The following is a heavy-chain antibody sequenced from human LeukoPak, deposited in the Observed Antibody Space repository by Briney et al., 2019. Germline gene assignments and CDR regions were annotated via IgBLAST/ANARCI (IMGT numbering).Heavy chain of an antibody. CDR1: GYTSTSYA. D-gene: IGHD1-7*01. Sequence: ASVKVSCKASGYTSTSYAMNWVRQAPGQGLEWMGWINTNTGNPTYAQGFTGRFVFSLDTSVSTAYLQISSLKAEDTAVYYCARDFEGGITGTTESFDYWGQGTLVTVSS. J-gene: IGHJ4*02. V-gene: IGHV7-4-1*02. CDR2: INTNTGNP. CDR3: ARDFEGGITGTTESFDY.